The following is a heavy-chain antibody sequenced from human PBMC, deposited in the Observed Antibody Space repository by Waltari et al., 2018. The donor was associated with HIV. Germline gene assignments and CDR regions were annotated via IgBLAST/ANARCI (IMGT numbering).Heavy chain of an antibody. CDR1: GYTFTSYA. Sequence: QVQLVQSGAEVKKPGASVKVSCKASGYTFTSYAMHWVRQAPGQRLEWMGWINAGNGNTKDSQKFQGRVTITRETSASTAYMELSSLRSEDTAVYYCARDLCSSTSCQAPLANWFDPWGQGTLVTVSS. J-gene: IGHJ5*02. V-gene: IGHV1-3*01. D-gene: IGHD2-2*01. CDR2: INAGNGNT. CDR3: ARDLCSSTSCQAPLANWFDP.